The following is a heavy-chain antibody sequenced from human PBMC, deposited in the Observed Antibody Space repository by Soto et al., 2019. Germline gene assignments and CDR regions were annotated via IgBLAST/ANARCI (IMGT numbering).Heavy chain of an antibody. CDR1: GGSISSGGYY. CDR3: AREPSI. Sequence: QVQLQESGPGLXXXXQTLSXTCTVSGGSISSGGYYWSWIRQHPGKGLEWIGYIYYSGSTYYNPSLKSRVTISVDTSKNQFSLRLSFVTAADTAVYYCAREPSIWGQGTLVTVSS. V-gene: IGHV4-31*03. CDR2: IYYSGST. J-gene: IGHJ4*02.